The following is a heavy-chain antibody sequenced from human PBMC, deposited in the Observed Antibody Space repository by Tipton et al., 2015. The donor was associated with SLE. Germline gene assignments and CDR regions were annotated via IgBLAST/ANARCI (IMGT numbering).Heavy chain of an antibody. Sequence: LRLSCAASGFTVSSNYMSWVRQHPGKGLEWIGYIYYSGSTYYNPSLKSRVTISVDTSKNQFSLKLSSVTAADTAVYYCARTTLGSFDYWGQGTLVTVSS. J-gene: IGHJ4*02. V-gene: IGHV4-31*02. CDR3: ARTTLGSFDY. CDR2: IYYSGST. D-gene: IGHD7-27*01. CDR1: GFTVSSNY.